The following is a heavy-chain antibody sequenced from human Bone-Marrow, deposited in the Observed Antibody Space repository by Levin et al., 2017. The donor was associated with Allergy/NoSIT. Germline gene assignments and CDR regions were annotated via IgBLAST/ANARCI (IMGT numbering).Heavy chain of an antibody. CDR3: ARGELGSGYLFDY. J-gene: IGHJ4*02. CDR2: MYPNSDNA. V-gene: IGHV1-8*01. D-gene: IGHD5-12*01. CDR1: GYTFTSFD. Sequence: ASVKVSCKTSGYTFTSFDINWVRQATGQGLEWMGWMYPNSDNAGYAQKFQGRVTMTRNTSISTAYLELSSLRSEDTAIYYCARGELGSGYLFDYWGQGTLVTVSS.